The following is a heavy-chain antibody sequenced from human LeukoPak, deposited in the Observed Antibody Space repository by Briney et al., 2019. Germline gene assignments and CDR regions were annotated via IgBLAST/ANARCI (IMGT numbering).Heavy chain of an antibody. CDR1: GGSNSSSSYY. D-gene: IGHD1-14*01. J-gene: IGHJ6*03. Sequence: PSETLSLTCTVSGGSNSSSSYYWSWIRQPAGKGLEWIGRIYTSGSTNYNPSLKSRVTISVDTSKNQLSLKLSSVTAADTAVYYCARAPTGGYYYYYYMDVWGKGTTVTVSS. CDR2: IYTSGST. CDR3: ARAPTGGYYYYYYMDV. V-gene: IGHV4-61*02.